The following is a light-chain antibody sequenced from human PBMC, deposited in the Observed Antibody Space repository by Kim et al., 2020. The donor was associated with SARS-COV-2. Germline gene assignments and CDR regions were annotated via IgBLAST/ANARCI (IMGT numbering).Light chain of an antibody. CDR1: KLGDKY. Sequence: SPGQKASLTCSGDKLGDKYACWYQQKPGQHPVLVIYQDSKRPSGIPERFSGSNSGNTATLTISGTQAMDEADYYCQAWDSSTVVFGGGTQLTVL. V-gene: IGLV3-1*01. CDR3: QAWDSSTVV. CDR2: QDS. J-gene: IGLJ2*01.